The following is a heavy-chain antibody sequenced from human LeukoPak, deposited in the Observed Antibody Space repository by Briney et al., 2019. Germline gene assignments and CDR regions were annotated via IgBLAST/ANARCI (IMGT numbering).Heavy chain of an antibody. J-gene: IGHJ2*01. V-gene: IGHV3-7*01. CDR1: GFIFNSHW. Sequence: PGGSLRLSCAVSGFIFNSHWMTWVPQAPGRGLEWVCNIRQDGDEKFYTDSVRGRFTISRDNAKNSLYLHWNSLRAEDTAIYYCARVRTEWYIDLWGRGTLVTVSP. D-gene: IGHD2-8*02. CDR3: ARVRTEWYIDL. CDR2: IRQDGDEK.